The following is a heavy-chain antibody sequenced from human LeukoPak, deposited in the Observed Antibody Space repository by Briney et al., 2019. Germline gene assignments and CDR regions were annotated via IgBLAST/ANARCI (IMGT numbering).Heavy chain of an antibody. V-gene: IGHV3-72*01. CDR3: TKSARAPRDFDY. CDR1: GFTFSDHY. J-gene: IGHJ4*01. D-gene: IGHD3-10*01. Sequence: GGSLRLSCAASGFTFSDHYIDRVRQAPGKGLEWVGRSRDKGSSYTTAYAASVRGRFTISRDDSKNSLYLQMNSLKIEDTAVYYCTKSARAPRDFDYWGQGTLVTVSS. CDR2: SRDKGSSYTT.